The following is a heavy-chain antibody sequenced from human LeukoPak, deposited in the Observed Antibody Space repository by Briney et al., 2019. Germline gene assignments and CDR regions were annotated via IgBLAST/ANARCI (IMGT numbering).Heavy chain of an antibody. V-gene: IGHV4-59*01. Sequence: PSETLSLTCTVSGGSISTYYWSWFRQPPGKGLEWIGYIYYSGYTNYIPSLKSRVTISLDTSKNQFSLSLSSVTAPDTAVYYCARGNLVATLYFDYWGQGALVTVSS. CDR3: ARGNLVATLYFDY. J-gene: IGHJ4*02. CDR1: GGSISTYY. CDR2: IYYSGYT. D-gene: IGHD5-12*01.